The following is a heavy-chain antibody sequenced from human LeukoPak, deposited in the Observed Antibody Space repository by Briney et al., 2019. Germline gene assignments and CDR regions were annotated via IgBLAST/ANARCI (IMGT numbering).Heavy chain of an antibody. Sequence: ASVKVSCKASGYTFTSYYMHWVRQAPGQGLEWMGIINPSGGSTSYAQKFQGRVTMTRDTSISTAYMELSRLRSDDTAVYYCARSSPMCIAARCAFDIWGQGTMVTVSS. D-gene: IGHD6-6*01. V-gene: IGHV1-46*01. J-gene: IGHJ3*02. CDR3: ARSSPMCIAARCAFDI. CDR2: INPSGGST. CDR1: GYTFTSYY.